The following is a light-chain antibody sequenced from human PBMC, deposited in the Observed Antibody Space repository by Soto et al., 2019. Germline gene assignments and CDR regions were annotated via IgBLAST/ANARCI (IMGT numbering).Light chain of an antibody. V-gene: IGLV1-44*01. J-gene: IGLJ2*01. Sequence: QSVLTQPPSSSGTPGQRVTISCSGSTSNIGVNTVNWYQQFPGMAPKLLLKNNDQRPSGVPDRFSGSKSGTSASLAISALQSEDEADYYCAAWDDRLSAVLLGGGTKVTVL. CDR2: NND. CDR3: AAWDDRLSAVL. CDR1: TSNIGVNT.